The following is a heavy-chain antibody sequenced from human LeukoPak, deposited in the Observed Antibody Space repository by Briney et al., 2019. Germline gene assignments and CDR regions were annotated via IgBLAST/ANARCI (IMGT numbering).Heavy chain of an antibody. Sequence: ASVKVSCKASGYTFTSYGISWVQQAPGQGLEWMGWTSAYNGNTNYAQKLQGRVTMTTDTSTSTAYMELRSLRSDDTAVYYCARDPRGRSGFDYWGQGTLVTVSS. CDR2: TSAYNGNT. D-gene: IGHD3-10*01. J-gene: IGHJ4*02. CDR1: GYTFTSYG. CDR3: ARDPRGRSGFDY. V-gene: IGHV1-18*01.